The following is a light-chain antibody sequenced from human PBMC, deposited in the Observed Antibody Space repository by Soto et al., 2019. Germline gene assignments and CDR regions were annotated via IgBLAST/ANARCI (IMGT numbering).Light chain of an antibody. CDR2: SNN. V-gene: IGLV1-44*01. CDR1: SSNIGSNT. CDR3: AAWDDSLNSYV. J-gene: IGLJ1*01. Sequence: QSVLTQPPSASGTPGQRVTISCSGSSSNIGSNTVNWYQQLPGTDPKLLIYSNNKRPSGGPDRFSGSKSGTSASLAISGLQSEDEADYYCAAWDDSLNSYVFGTGTKLTVL.